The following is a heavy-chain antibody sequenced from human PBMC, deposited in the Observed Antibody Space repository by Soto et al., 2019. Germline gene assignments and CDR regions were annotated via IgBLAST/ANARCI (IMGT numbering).Heavy chain of an antibody. CDR1: GGSISSSSYY. J-gene: IGHJ4*02. D-gene: IGHD2-15*01. Sequence: QLQLQESGPGLVKPSETLSLTCTVSGGSISSSSYYWGWIRQPPGKGLEWIGSIYYSGSTYYNPSLEGRVTISVDTSKNQSSLKLSSVTAAETAVYYRARHTPAISISDHWGQGTLVTVSS. CDR2: IYYSGST. V-gene: IGHV4-39*01. CDR3: ARHTPAISISDH.